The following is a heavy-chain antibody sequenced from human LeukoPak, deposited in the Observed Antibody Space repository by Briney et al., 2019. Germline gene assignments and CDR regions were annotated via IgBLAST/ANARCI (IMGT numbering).Heavy chain of an antibody. Sequence: GGSLRLSCAASGFIFGSYWMHWVRHAPEKGLVWVSRINTDGSSTSYADSVKGRFTISRDNFKNTLYLQMNSLRAEDTAVYYCAKDWTGTKPFDLWGRGTLVTVSS. CDR3: AKDWTGTKPFDL. CDR2: INTDGSST. CDR1: GFIFGSYW. J-gene: IGHJ2*01. D-gene: IGHD3/OR15-3a*01. V-gene: IGHV3-74*01.